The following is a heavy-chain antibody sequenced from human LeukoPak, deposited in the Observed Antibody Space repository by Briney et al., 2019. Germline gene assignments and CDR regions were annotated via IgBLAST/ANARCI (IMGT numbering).Heavy chain of an antibody. D-gene: IGHD3-10*01. CDR3: ARDKSVVWFGEVIKDGMDV. CDR2: IYYSGST. J-gene: IGHJ6*02. V-gene: IGHV4-59*01. Sequence: PSETLSLTCTVSGGSISSYYWSWIRQPPGKGLEWIGYIYYSGSTNYNPSLKSRVTISVDTSKNQFSLKLSSVTAADTAVYYCARDKSVVWFGEVIKDGMDVWGQGTTVTVSS. CDR1: GGSISSYY.